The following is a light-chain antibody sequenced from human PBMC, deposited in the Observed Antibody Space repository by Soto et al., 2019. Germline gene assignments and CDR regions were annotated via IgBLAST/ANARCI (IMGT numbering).Light chain of an antibody. CDR3: QQYAASPLT. CDR1: QSVSSNY. CDR2: RAS. Sequence: EIVLTQSSGTLSLSPGERVTLSCRASQSVSSNYLAWYQQKSGQAPRLLIYRASTRATGIPDRFSGSGSGTDFSLIISRLEPEDSAVYYCQQYAASPLTFGGGT. J-gene: IGKJ4*01. V-gene: IGKV3-20*01.